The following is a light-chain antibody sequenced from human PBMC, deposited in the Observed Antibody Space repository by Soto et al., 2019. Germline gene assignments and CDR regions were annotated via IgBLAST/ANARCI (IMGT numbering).Light chain of an antibody. CDR1: SSNIGSNT. CDR3: AAWDDSLNGWV. J-gene: IGLJ3*02. CDR2: SNN. Sequence: QSVLTQPPSASGTPGQRVTISCSGSSSNIGSNTVNWYQPLPGTAPKLLIYSNNQRPSGVPDRFSGSKSGTSASLAISGLQSEDEADYCCAAWDDSLNGWVFGGGTKLTVL. V-gene: IGLV1-44*01.